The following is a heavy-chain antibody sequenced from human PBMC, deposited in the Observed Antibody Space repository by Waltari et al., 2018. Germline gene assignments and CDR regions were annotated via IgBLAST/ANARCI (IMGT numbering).Heavy chain of an antibody. V-gene: IGHV3-30*01. J-gene: IGHJ5*02. CDR1: GFTFSSYA. Sequence: QVQLVESGGGVVQPGRSLRLSCAASGFTFSSYAMHWVRQAPGKGLEWVAVISYDGSNKYYADSVKGRFTISRDNSKNTLYLQMNSLRAEDTAVYYCARDPDYEISAGWFDPWGQGTLVTVSS. CDR2: ISYDGSNK. D-gene: IGHD3-22*01. CDR3: ARDPDYEISAGWFDP.